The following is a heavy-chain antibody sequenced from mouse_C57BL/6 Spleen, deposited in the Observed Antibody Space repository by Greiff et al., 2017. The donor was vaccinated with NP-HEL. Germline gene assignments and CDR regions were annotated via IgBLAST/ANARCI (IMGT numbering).Heavy chain of an antibody. CDR2: INPSNGGT. J-gene: IGHJ1*03. CDR1: GYTFTSYW. CDR3: ARRPTNGSSYWYFDV. Sequence: QVQLQQSGTELVKPGASVKLSCKASGYTFTSYWMHWVKQRPGQGLEWIGNINPSNGGTNYNEKFKSKATLTVDKSSNTAYMQLSSLTSEDSAVYYCARRPTNGSSYWYFDVWGTGTTVTVSS. V-gene: IGHV1-53*01. D-gene: IGHD1-1*01.